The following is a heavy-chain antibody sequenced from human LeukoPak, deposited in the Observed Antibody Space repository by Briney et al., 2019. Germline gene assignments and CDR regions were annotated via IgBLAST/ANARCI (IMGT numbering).Heavy chain of an antibody. CDR2: IYPGDSDT. D-gene: IGHD5-24*01. J-gene: IGHJ4*02. Sequence: GESLKISCKGSGYSFSSYWIGWVRQMPGKGLEWMAIIYPGDSDTTYSPSFQGQVTISADKSISTAYLQWSSLKASDTDMYYCARLPRGGMATIYFDYWGQGTLVTVAS. CDR3: ARLPRGGMATIYFDY. CDR1: GYSFSSYW. V-gene: IGHV5-51*01.